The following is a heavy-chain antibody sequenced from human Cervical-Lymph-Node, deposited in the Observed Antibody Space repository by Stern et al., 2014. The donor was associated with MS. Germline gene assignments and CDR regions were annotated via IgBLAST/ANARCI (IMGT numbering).Heavy chain of an antibody. V-gene: IGHV1-3*01. CDR1: GYTFTSFA. CDR3: TRAYFGSQFAY. CDR2: IIAGNGKT. D-gene: IGHD2/OR15-2a*01. Sequence: QVQLVQSGAEVKKPGASVKVSCKASGYTFTSFALHWVRQAPGQSLEWMGGIIAGNGKTKYSQNFQGRVAITRDTSASIAYMELTGLRSEDTAVYYCTRAYFGSQFAYWGQGTLVTVSA. J-gene: IGHJ4*02.